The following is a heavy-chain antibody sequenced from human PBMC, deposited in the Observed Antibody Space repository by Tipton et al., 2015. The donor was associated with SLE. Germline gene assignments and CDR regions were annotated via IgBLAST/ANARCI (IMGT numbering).Heavy chain of an antibody. CDR3: ARDSSRYYDSSGFDY. J-gene: IGHJ4*02. CDR1: GGSISSGGYS. V-gene: IGHV4-61*08. Sequence: TLSLTCAVSGGSISSGGYSWGWIRQPPGKGLEWIGYIYYSGSTNYNPSLKSRVTISVDTSKNQFSLKLSSVTAADTAVYYCARDSSRYYDSSGFDYWGQGTLVTVST. CDR2: IYYSGST. D-gene: IGHD3-22*01.